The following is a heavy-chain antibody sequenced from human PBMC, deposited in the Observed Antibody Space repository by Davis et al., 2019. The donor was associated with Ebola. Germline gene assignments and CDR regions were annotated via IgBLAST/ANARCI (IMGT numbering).Heavy chain of an antibody. V-gene: IGHV3-33*08. J-gene: IGHJ6*02. Sequence: GGSLRLSCAASGFTVSSNYMSWVRQAPGKGLEWVAVIWYDGSNKYYADSVKGRFTISRDNSKHTLYLQMNSLRAEDKAVYYCANAMEVAGPYYYYGMDVWGQGTTVTVSS. CDR2: IWYDGSNK. CDR3: ANAMEVAGPYYYYGMDV. D-gene: IGHD6-19*01. CDR1: GFTVSSNY.